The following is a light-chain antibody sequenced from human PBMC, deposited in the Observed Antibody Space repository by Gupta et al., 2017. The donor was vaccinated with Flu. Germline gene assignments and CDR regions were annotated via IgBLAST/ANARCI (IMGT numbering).Light chain of an antibody. Sequence: DIQLTPSPSFLSASVGDRVTITCRASQGISSYLAWYQQKPGKAPKLLIYAASTLQSGVPSRFLGSGSGTEFTLTISSLQPEDFATYYCQQHTFGGGTKVEIK. CDR1: QGISSY. CDR2: AAS. CDR3: QQHT. J-gene: IGKJ4*01. V-gene: IGKV1-9*01.